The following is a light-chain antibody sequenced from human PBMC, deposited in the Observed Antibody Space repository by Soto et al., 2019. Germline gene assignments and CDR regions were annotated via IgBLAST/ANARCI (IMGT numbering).Light chain of an antibody. CDR1: QGISRY. V-gene: IGKV1-9*01. Sequence: DIQLTQSPSFLSASVGDRVTITCRASQGISRYLAWYQQKPGKAPKLLIYGPSTLQSGVPSRFSGSGSGTEFALTVSSLQPEDFATYFCQQFNVSFWTYGQDTKVQI. CDR2: GPS. J-gene: IGKJ1*01. CDR3: QQFNVSFWT.